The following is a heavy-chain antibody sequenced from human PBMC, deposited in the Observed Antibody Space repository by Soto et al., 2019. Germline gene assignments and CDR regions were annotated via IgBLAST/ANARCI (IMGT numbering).Heavy chain of an antibody. CDR2: IYPGDSDT. V-gene: IGHV5-51*01. CDR3: ARPQKPRIFSAFDI. D-gene: IGHD2-15*01. J-gene: IGHJ3*02. Sequence: PGESLKISCKGSGYSFTSYWIGWVRQMPGKGLEWMGIIYPGDSDTRCSPSFQGHVTISADKSITTAYLQWSSLKASDTAMYYCARPQKPRIFSAFDIWGQGTLVTVSS. CDR1: GYSFTSYW.